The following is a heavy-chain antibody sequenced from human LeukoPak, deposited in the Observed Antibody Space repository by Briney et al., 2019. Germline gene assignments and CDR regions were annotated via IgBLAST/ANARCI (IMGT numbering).Heavy chain of an antibody. CDR3: ARGSYYYPY. CDR2: IKQDGSEK. D-gene: IGHD3-10*01. V-gene: IGHV3-7*04. Sequence: GGSLRLSCAASRFTFSAYWMSWVRQAPGKGLEWVANIKQDGSEKYYVDSVKGRFTISRDNAKNSLYLQMNSMRAEDTAVYYCARGSYYYPYWGQGTLVTVSS. CDR1: RFTFSAYW. J-gene: IGHJ4*02.